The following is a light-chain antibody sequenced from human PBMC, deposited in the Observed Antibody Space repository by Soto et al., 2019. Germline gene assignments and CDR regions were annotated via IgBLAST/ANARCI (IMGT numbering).Light chain of an antibody. V-gene: IGLV1-40*01. CDR2: GNS. CDR1: SSNIGAGYD. Sequence: QSVLTQPPSVSGAPGQRVTISCTGSSSNIGAGYDVHWYQQLPGTVPKLLIYGNSNRPSGVPDRFSGSKSGTSASLAITGLRVEDEADYYCQSYDSSLSYVSGTGTKLTVL. CDR3: QSYDSSLSYV. J-gene: IGLJ1*01.